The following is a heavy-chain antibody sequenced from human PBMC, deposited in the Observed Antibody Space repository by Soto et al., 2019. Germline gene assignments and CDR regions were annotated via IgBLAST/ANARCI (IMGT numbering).Heavy chain of an antibody. D-gene: IGHD3-9*01. Sequence: GESLKISCKGSGYSFTSYWIGWVRQMPGKGLEWMGIIYPGDSDTRYSPSFQGQATISADKSISTAYLQWSSLKASDTAMYYCARVLRYFDWLLKAPYAFDIWGQGTMVTVS. V-gene: IGHV5-51*01. CDR2: IYPGDSDT. CDR3: ARVLRYFDWLLKAPYAFDI. J-gene: IGHJ3*02. CDR1: GYSFTSYW.